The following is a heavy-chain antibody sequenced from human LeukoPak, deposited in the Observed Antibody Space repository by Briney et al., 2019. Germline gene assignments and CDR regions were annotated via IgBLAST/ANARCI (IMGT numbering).Heavy chain of an antibody. CDR3: AKDHTGSGSDY. D-gene: IGHD6-19*01. CDR2: ITSSSSYI. J-gene: IGHJ4*02. Sequence: GGSLRLSCAASGFTFSTYNMNWVRQAPGKGLEWVSSITSSSSYIYYADSVKGRFTISRDNSKNTLYLQMNSLRAEDTAVYYCAKDHTGSGSDYWGQGTLVTVSS. V-gene: IGHV3-21*01. CDR1: GFTFSTYN.